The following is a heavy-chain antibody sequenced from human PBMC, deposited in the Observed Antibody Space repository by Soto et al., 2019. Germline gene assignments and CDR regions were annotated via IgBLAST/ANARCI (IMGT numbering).Heavy chain of an antibody. CDR3: ARKGYSYGYGDY. D-gene: IGHD5-18*01. V-gene: IGHV1-46*03. CDR2: INPSGGST. CDR1: GYTLTSYY. Sequence: GASVKVSCKASGYTLTSYYRHWVRQAPGQGLEWMGIINPSGGSTSYAQKFQGRVTMTRDTSTSTVYMELSSLRSEDTAVYYCARKGYSYGYGDYWGQGTLVTVS. J-gene: IGHJ4*02.